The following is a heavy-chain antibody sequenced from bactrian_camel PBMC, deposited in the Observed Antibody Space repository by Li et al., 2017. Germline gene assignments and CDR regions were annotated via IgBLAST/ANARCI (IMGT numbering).Heavy chain of an antibody. J-gene: IGHJ4*01. V-gene: IGHV3S26*01. CDR2: VDNDGNAGST. D-gene: IGHD3*01. CDR1: GITVSRYS. Sequence: QVQLVESGGGSVTVGGSLNLSCAASGITVSRYSKAWFRQVPGKEREGVAVVDNDGNAGSTTYADSVKGRFTISRDNAKDTLYLQMNSLKIEDTAVYYCALGSSRQATMTARGKGTQVT.